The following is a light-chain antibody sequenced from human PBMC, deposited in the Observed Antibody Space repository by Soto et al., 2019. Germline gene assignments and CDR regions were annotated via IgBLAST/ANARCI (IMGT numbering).Light chain of an antibody. CDR3: QQSFSAPLT. Sequence: DIKMTQSPSSLSASVGDRVTIACRASQDIYTFLNWYQQKPGKAPKLLIYAASSLQSGVPSRFSGSGSGTDFTLTINSLQPEDFATYYCQQSFSAPLTFGGGTKVDIK. V-gene: IGKV1-39*01. CDR1: QDIYTF. J-gene: IGKJ4*01. CDR2: AAS.